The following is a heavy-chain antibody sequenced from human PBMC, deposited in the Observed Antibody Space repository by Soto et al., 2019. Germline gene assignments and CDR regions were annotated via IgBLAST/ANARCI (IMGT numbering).Heavy chain of an antibody. Sequence: QVQLMQSGAEVKKPGSSVKVSCKASGGTFSSYSISWVLQAPGQGLEWMGGIIPIFGTANYAQKFQGRVTITADESTSTAYMELSSLRSEDTAVYYCARRGSSSSSGSEQYDYYYYGMDVWGQGTTVTVSS. J-gene: IGHJ6*02. CDR3: ARRGSSSSSGSEQYDYYYYGMDV. CDR2: IIPIFGTA. D-gene: IGHD6-6*01. CDR1: GGTFSSYS. V-gene: IGHV1-69*01.